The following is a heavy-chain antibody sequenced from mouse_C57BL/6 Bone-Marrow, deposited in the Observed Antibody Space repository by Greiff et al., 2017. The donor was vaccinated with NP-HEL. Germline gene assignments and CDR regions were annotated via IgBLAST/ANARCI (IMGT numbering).Heavy chain of an antibody. Sequence: EVQLQQSGPVLVKPGASVKMSCKASGYTFTDYYMNWVKQSHGKSLEWIGVINPYNGGTSYNQKFKGKATLTVDKSSSTAYMELNSLTSEDSAVYYCATYYYGSGAYWGQGTLVTVSA. D-gene: IGHD1-1*01. CDR3: ATYYYGSGAY. CDR1: GYTFTDYY. V-gene: IGHV1-19*01. J-gene: IGHJ3*01. CDR2: INPYNGGT.